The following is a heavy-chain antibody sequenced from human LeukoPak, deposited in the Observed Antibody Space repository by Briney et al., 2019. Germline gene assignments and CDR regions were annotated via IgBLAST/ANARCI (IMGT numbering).Heavy chain of an antibody. V-gene: IGHV3-74*01. D-gene: IGHD1-7*01. Sequence: GGSLRLSCAASGFTFNSWMHWVRQAPGKGLVWVSRMNGDGSSIDYADSVKGRFTISRDNAKNSLYLQMNSLRAEDTAVYYCASRTGTTLYYWGQGTLVTVSS. CDR3: ASRTGTTLYY. CDR1: GFTFNSW. J-gene: IGHJ4*02. CDR2: MNGDGSSI.